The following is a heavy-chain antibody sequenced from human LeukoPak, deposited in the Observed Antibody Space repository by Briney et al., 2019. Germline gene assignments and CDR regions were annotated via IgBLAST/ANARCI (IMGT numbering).Heavy chain of an antibody. J-gene: IGHJ4*02. V-gene: IGHV1-2*02. CDR1: GFSFTAFY. CDR3: ARDRSQDIETEATMLMGS. Sequence: ASVKVSCKTFGFSFTAFYMHWVRRAPGQGLEWMGWINPKSGGANYAAKFQGRVTMTRDKSIDTVYMELSGLRSDDTAVYYCARDRSQDIETEATMLMGSWGQGTLITVSS. CDR2: INPKSGGA. D-gene: IGHD5-12*01.